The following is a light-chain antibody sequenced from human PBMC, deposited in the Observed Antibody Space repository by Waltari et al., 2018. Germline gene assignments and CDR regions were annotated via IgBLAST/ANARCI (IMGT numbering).Light chain of an antibody. CDR2: SNN. CDR1: SSNIGSNT. CDR3: AAWDDSLNGHVV. V-gene: IGLV1-44*01. J-gene: IGLJ2*01. Sequence: QSVLTQPPSASGTPGQRVTISCSGSSSNIGSNTVNWYQQLPGTAPKLLDYSNNQRPSGFPDRCAGSKSGTSASLAISGLQSEDEADYYCAAWDDSLNGHVVFGGGTKLTVL.